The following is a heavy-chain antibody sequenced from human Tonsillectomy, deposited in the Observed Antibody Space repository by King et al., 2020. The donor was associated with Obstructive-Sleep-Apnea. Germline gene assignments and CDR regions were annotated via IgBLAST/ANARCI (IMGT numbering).Heavy chain of an antibody. CDR3: ASLRDQGY. Sequence: QLQESGPGLVKPSETLSLTCTVSGYSISSGYYWGWIRQPPGKGLEWIVSIYHSGTTYYNPSLKSRVTISVETSKNQFSLRLNSVTAADTAVYYCASLRDQGYSGQGTLVTVSS. CDR1: GYSISSGYY. V-gene: IGHV4-38-2*02. D-gene: IGHD2-21*01. CDR2: IYHSGTT. J-gene: IGHJ4*02.